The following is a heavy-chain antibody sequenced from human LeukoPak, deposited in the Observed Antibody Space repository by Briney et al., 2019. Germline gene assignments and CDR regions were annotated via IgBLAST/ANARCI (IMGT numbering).Heavy chain of an antibody. CDR2: IYTSGST. Sequence: SEPLSLPCTVPGGSIISYYWSWIRQPAGKGLEWIGRIYTSGSTNYNPSLQSRVTMSVDTSKNQFSLKLSSVTAADTAVYYCARDQYYYGSGSYYYFDYGGQGTLVTVST. V-gene: IGHV4-4*07. J-gene: IGHJ4*02. CDR3: ARDQYYYGSGSYYYFDY. D-gene: IGHD3-10*01. CDR1: GGSIISYY.